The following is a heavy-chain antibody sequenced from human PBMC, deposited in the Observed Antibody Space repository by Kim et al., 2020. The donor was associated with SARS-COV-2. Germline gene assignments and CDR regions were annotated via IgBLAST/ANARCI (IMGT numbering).Heavy chain of an antibody. D-gene: IGHD5-12*01. J-gene: IGHJ6*02. V-gene: IGHV3-48*02. CDR3: ARDDYDYGDYYYYGMDV. CDR1: GFTFSSYS. Sequence: GGSLRLSCAASGFTFSSYSMNWVRQAPGKGLEWVSYISSSSSTIYYADSVKGRFTISRDNAKNSLYLQMNSLRDEDTAVYYCARDDYDYGDYYYYGMDVWGQGTTVTVSS. CDR2: ISSSSSTI.